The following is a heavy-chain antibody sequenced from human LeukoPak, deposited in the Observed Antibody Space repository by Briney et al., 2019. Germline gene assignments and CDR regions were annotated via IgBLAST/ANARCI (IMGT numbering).Heavy chain of an antibody. CDR3: ARGREAQYYYDSSGYDY. Sequence: ASVKVSCKASGYTFTSYDINWARQATGQGLEWMGWMNPNSGNTGYAQKFQGRVTMTRNTSISTAYMELSSLRSEDTAVYYCARGREAQYYYDSSGYDYWGQGTLVTVSS. CDR1: GYTFTSYD. CDR2: MNPNSGNT. V-gene: IGHV1-8*01. D-gene: IGHD3-22*01. J-gene: IGHJ4*02.